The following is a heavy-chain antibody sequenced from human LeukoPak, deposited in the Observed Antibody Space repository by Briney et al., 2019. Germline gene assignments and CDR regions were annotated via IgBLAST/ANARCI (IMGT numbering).Heavy chain of an antibody. D-gene: IGHD2-15*01. Sequence: PSETLSLTCTVSGGSISSYYWSWIRQPAGKGLEWIGRIYTSGSTNYNPSLKSRVTISVDKSKNQCSLKLSSVTAADTAVYYCARVTDLGYCSGGSCYDGWFDPWGQGTLVTVSS. CDR2: IYTSGST. J-gene: IGHJ5*02. CDR1: GGSISSYY. CDR3: ARVTDLGYCSGGSCYDGWFDP. V-gene: IGHV4-4*07.